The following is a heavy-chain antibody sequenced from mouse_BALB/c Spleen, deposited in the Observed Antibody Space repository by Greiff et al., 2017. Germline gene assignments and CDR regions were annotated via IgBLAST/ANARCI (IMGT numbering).Heavy chain of an antibody. CDR2: VYPGDGDT. Sequence: LQQSGAELVRPGSSVKISCKASGYAFSSYWMNWVKQRPGQGLEWIGQVYPGDGDTNYNGKFKGKATLTADKSSSTAYMQLSSLTSEDSAVYFCARNGYYPEYYFDYWGQGTTLTVSS. CDR3: ARNGYYPEYYFDY. D-gene: IGHD2-3*01. J-gene: IGHJ2*01. CDR1: GYAFSSYW. V-gene: IGHV1-80*01.